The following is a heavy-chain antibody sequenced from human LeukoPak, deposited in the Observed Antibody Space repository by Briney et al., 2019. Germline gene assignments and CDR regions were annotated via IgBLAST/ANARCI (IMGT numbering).Heavy chain of an antibody. CDR3: ALMEGYYDFWSGHTNWFDP. CDR1: GGSISSGDYY. Sequence: SGTLSLTCTVSGGSISSGDYYWSWIRQPPGKGLEWIGYIYYSGSTYCNPSLKSRVTISVDTSKNQFSLKLSSVTAADTAVYYCALMEGYYDFWSGHTNWFDPWGQGTLVTVSS. V-gene: IGHV4-30-4*01. D-gene: IGHD3-3*01. CDR2: IYYSGST. J-gene: IGHJ5*02.